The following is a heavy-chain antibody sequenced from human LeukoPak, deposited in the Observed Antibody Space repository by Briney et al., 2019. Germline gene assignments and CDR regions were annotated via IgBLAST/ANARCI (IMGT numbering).Heavy chain of an antibody. J-gene: IGHJ4*02. D-gene: IGHD3-3*01. CDR3: ARGHKNYDFWSGPDY. CDR1: GYTFTSYG. CDR2: ISAYNGNT. V-gene: IGHV1-18*01. Sequence: ASVKVSCKAPGYTFTSYGISWVRQAPGQGLEWMGWISAYNGNTNYAQKLQGRVTMTTDTSTSTAYMELRSLRSDDTAVYYCARGHKNYDFWSGPDYWGQGTLVTVSS.